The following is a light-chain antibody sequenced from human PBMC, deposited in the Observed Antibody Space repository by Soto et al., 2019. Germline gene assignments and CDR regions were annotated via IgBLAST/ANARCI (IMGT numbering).Light chain of an antibody. Sequence: ELVMTPSPATLSVSPGERVTLSCRASQSVYNNLAWYQQKPGQAPRLLIHGASTRATGIPARFSGSGSGTEFTLTISSLQSEDFAVYYCQQCDTWPRTFGQGTKVEI. CDR2: GAS. J-gene: IGKJ1*01. V-gene: IGKV3-15*01. CDR3: QQCDTWPRT. CDR1: QSVYNN.